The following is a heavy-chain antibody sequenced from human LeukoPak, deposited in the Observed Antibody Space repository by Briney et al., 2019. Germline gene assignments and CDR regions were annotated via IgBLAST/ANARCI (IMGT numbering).Heavy chain of an antibody. D-gene: IGHD3-22*01. CDR2: IYTSGST. V-gene: IGHV4-61*02. CDR1: GGSISSGSYY. Sequence: PSQTLSLTCTVSGGSISSGSYYWSWIRQPAGKGLEWIGRIYTSGSTNYNPSLKSRVTISVDTSKNHFSLKLSSVTAADTAVYYCARGYYDSSGYHNWFDPWGQGTLVTVSS. J-gene: IGHJ5*02. CDR3: ARGYYDSSGYHNWFDP.